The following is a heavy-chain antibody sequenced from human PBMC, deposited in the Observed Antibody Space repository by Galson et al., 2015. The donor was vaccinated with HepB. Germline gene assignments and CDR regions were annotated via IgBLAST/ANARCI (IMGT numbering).Heavy chain of an antibody. V-gene: IGHV3-48*03. J-gene: IGHJ4*02. D-gene: IGHD5-18*01. Sequence: LRLSCAASGFTFSSYAMSWVRQAPGKGLEWVSAISSSGSTIYYADSVKGRFTISRDNAKNSLYLQMNSLRAEDTAVYYCARNGGGYSYGYELYFDYWGQGTLVTVSS. CDR3: ARNGGGYSYGYELYFDY. CDR1: GFTFSSYA. CDR2: ISSSGSTI.